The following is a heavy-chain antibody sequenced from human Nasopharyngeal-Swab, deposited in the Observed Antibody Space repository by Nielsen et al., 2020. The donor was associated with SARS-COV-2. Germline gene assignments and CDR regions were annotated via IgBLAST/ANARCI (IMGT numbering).Heavy chain of an antibody. CDR2: IKQDGSEK. D-gene: IGHD1-7*01. V-gene: IGHV3-7*01. J-gene: IGHJ6*03. CDR1: GFTFSSYW. Sequence: GESLKISCAASGFTFSSYWMSWVRQAPGKGLEWVANIKQDGSEKYYVDSVKGRFTISRDNAKNSLYLQMNSLRAEDTAVYYCARARELGYYMDVWGKGTTVTVSS. CDR3: ARARELGYYMDV.